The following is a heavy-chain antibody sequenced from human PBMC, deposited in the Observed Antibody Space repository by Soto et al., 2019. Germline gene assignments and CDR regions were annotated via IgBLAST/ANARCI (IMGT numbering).Heavy chain of an antibody. V-gene: IGHV3-23*01. CDR1: GFTFSHYY. J-gene: IGHJ6*03. Sequence: GGSLRLSCAASGFTFSHYYMSWIRQAPGKGLEWVSDISSSGSCTYYADSVKGRFTISRDNSKNTLYLQMNSLRAEDTAVYYCAKDWAGYYYYYMDVWGKGTTVTVSS. D-gene: IGHD3-16*01. CDR3: AKDWAGYYYYYMDV. CDR2: ISSSGSCT.